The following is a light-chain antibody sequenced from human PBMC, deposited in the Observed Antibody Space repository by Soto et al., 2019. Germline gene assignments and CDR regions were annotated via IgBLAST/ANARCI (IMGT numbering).Light chain of an antibody. CDR3: QPIDGTVPLHV. Sequence: SYELTQSPSVSVSPGQTARITCSGDALPKKYVYWYQLRPGQAPLLIVYKDNERPSGIPERFSGSSSGSTATLTISGVQAEDEADYFCQPIDGTVPLHVFGGGTNLTVL. CDR1: ALPKKY. J-gene: IGLJ1*01. V-gene: IGLV3-25*03. CDR2: KDN.